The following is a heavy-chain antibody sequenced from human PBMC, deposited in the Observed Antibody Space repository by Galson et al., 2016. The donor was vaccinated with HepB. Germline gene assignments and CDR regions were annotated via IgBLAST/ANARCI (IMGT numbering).Heavy chain of an antibody. D-gene: IGHD3-10*01. CDR1: GYSFTSHG. CDR2: ISADNGNT. CDR3: ARGKDGSGIYYIADAFDL. J-gene: IGHJ3*01. V-gene: IGHV1-18*01. Sequence: SVKVSCKASGYSFTSHGITWVRQAPGQGLEWIGWISADNGNTNYAQSLQGRVTMTRDTSTSTTYMEMRSLRSDDTAVYYCARGKDGSGIYYIADAFDLWGQGTMVTVSS.